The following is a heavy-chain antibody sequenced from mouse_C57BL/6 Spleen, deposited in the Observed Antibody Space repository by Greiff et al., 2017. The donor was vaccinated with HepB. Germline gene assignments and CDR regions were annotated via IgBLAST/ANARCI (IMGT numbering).Heavy chain of an antibody. Sequence: QVQLQQSGAELVRPGTSVKVSCKASGYAFTNYLIEWVKQRPGQGLEWIGVINPGSGGTNYNEKFKGKATLTADKSSSTAYMQLSSLTSEDSAVYFCARYDYDGGYYAMDYWGQGTSVTVSS. D-gene: IGHD2-4*01. V-gene: IGHV1-54*01. CDR2: INPGSGGT. CDR1: GYAFTNYL. J-gene: IGHJ4*01. CDR3: ARYDYDGGYYAMDY.